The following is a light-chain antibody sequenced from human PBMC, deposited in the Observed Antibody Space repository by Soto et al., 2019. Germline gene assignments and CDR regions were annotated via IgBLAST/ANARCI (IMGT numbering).Light chain of an antibody. V-gene: IGLV2-11*01. CDR2: DVN. CDR1: SGDIGAYNY. Sequence: QSALTQPRSVSGSPGQSVTFSCIGTSGDIGAYNYVSWYQFHPGKAPKMIIYDVNKRPSGVPDRFSGSKSGNTASLTISWLQAEDEADYYCCSYAHTSRVFGGGTKVTVL. CDR3: CSYAHTSRV. J-gene: IGLJ3*02.